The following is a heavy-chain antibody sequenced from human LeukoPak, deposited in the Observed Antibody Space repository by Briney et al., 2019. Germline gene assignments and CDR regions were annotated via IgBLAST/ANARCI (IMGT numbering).Heavy chain of an antibody. Sequence: GGSLRLSCAASGFTFSSYAMSWVRQAPGKGLEWVSAISGSGGSTYYADSVKGRFTISRDNAKNMSYLQVNSLRAEDTAVYYCARDSSLGYCSGGSCPDWYFDLWGRGTLVTVSS. V-gene: IGHV3-23*01. CDR1: GFTFSSYA. CDR3: ARDSSLGYCSGGSCPDWYFDL. J-gene: IGHJ2*01. D-gene: IGHD2-15*01. CDR2: ISGSGGST.